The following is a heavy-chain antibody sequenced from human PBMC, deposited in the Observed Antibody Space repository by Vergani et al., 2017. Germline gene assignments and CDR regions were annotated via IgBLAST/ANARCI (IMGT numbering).Heavy chain of an antibody. Sequence: EVQLVQSGAEVKKPGESVKIPCQISGYSFTNYWIVWVRQMPGKGLEWMGIIHPAYSDTRYSPPFQGQVAISVDKSISTAYLQRSSLRTSDSPMYYCARLXGRDSSGSKDFDYWGQGTLVTVSS. CDR1: GYSFTNYW. V-gene: IGHV5-51*01. D-gene: IGHD3-22*01. CDR2: IHPAYSDT. J-gene: IGHJ4*02. CDR3: ARLXGRDSSGSKDFDY.